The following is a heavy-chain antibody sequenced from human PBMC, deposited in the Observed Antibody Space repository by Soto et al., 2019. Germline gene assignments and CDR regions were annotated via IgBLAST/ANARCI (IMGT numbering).Heavy chain of an antibody. D-gene: IGHD2-15*01. V-gene: IGHV4-59*08. Sequence: SQTLSVTCTVAGVSSITNYWSWILQPPGRGLEWIGYIYYSGSTNYNPSLKSRVTISVDTSKNQFSLKLSSVTAADTAVYYCVRQSVDCSGGSCYTYYFAYWGQGTLVTVSS. CDR3: VRQSVDCSGGSCYTYYFAY. CDR1: GVSSITNY. J-gene: IGHJ4*02. CDR2: IYYSGST.